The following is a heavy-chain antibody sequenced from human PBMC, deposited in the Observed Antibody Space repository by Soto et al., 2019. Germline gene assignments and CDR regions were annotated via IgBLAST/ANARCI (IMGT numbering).Heavy chain of an antibody. J-gene: IGHJ4*02. CDR1: GFTFSNAW. CDR3: TTAVLLYGDYFDY. CDR2: IKSKTDGGTT. D-gene: IGHD2-2*02. Sequence: LRLSCAASGFTFSNAWMSWVRQAPGKGLEWVGRIKSKTDGGTTDYAAPVKGRFTISRDDSKNTLYLQMNSLKTEDTAVYYCTTAVLLYGDYFDYWGQGTLVTVSS. V-gene: IGHV3-15*01.